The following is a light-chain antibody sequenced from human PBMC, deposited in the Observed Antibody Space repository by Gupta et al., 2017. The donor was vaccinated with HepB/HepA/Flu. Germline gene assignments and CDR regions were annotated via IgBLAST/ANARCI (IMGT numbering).Light chain of an antibody. CDR1: NIGSNT. J-gene: IGLJ3*02. CDR2: DDS. CDR3: QVWDSRSDHWV. Sequence: SYVLTQPPSVSVVPGATASITCGGNNIGSNTVHWYLQRPGQAPVLVVYDDSDRPSGIPERFSGSNSGNTATLAISRVEAGDEADYYCQVWDSRSDHWVFGGGTKLTVL. V-gene: IGLV3-21*02.